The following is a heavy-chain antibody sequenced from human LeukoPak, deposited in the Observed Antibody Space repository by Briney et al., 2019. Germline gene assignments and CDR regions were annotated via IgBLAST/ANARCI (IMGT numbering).Heavy chain of an antibody. CDR1: GGSFSGYY. Sequence: SETLSLTCAVYGGSFSGYYWSWVQQPPGKGLEWIGYIYYSGSTNYNPSLKSRVTISVDTSKNQFSLKLSSVTAADTAVYYCARVAARGYSYGSNWFDPWGQGTLVTVSS. CDR3: ARVAARGYSYGSNWFDP. CDR2: IYYSGST. D-gene: IGHD5-18*01. V-gene: IGHV4-59*01. J-gene: IGHJ5*02.